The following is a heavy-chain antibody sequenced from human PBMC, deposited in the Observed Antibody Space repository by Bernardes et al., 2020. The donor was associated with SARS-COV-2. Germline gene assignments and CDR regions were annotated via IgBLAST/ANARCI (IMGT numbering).Heavy chain of an antibody. Sequence: SLRLSCAASGFTFSSYAMSWVRQAPGTGLEWVSAISGSGGSTYYADSVKGRFTISRDNSKNTLYLQMNSLRAEDTAVYYCAVRSCSSTSCYPYYYYYMDVWGKGTTVTVSS. CDR1: GFTFSSYA. D-gene: IGHD2-2*01. V-gene: IGHV3-23*01. CDR3: AVRSCSSTSCYPYYYYYMDV. J-gene: IGHJ6*03. CDR2: ISGSGGST.